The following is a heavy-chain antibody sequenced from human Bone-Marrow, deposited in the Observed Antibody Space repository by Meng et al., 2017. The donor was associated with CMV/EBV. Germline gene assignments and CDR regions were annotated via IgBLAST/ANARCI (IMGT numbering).Heavy chain of an antibody. J-gene: IGHJ4*02. V-gene: IGHV3-13*01. CDR3: ARSVPGATGGYYFDY. CDR1: GFTFSSYD. Sequence: GGSLRLSCAASGFTFSSYDMHWVRQATGKGLEWVSAIGTAGDTYYPGSVKGRFTISRENAKNSLYLQMNSLRAGDTAVYYCARSVPGATGGYYFDYWRQGTLVTVSS. D-gene: IGHD1-26*01. CDR2: IGTAGDT.